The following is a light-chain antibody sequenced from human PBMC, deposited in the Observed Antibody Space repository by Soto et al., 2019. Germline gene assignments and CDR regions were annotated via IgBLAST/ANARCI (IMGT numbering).Light chain of an antibody. CDR1: QDIGAY. CDR2: AAS. Sequence: DIQMTQSPSSLSASIGDRVTISCRASQDIGAYVNWYQHKQGKAPRVLMYAASNLKSGVPPRFSGCGVGRDFTLPISDLQPEDFATYYCQHSHSTRTFGQGTKVERK. J-gene: IGKJ1*01. V-gene: IGKV1-39*01. CDR3: QHSHSTRT.